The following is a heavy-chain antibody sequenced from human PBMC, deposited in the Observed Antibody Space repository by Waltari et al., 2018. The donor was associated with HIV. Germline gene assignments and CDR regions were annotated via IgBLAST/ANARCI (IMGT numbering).Heavy chain of an antibody. CDR2: IYYSGST. J-gene: IGHJ6*02. D-gene: IGHD3-10*01. Sequence: LQLQESGPGLVKPSETLSLTRTVSGGSIISSRSYWGLIRRPPGTGLEWIGSIYYSGSTYYNPSLKSRVTISVDTSKNQFSLKLSSVTAADTAVYYCARDYYGSGSYYNEDYYYGMDVWGQGTTVTVSS. CDR1: GGSIISSRSY. V-gene: IGHV4-39*07. CDR3: ARDYYGSGSYYNEDYYYGMDV.